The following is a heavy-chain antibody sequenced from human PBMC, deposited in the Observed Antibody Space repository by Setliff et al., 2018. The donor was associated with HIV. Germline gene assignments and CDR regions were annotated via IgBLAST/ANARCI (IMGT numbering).Heavy chain of an antibody. V-gene: IGHV1-18*04. CDR2: ISAYNGNT. D-gene: IGHD1-1*01. Sequence: ASVKVSCKATEYMILAYKMNWVRQAPGQGLEWMGWISAYNGNTNYAQKLKGRVTMTTDTSTSTAYMEVRSLRSDDTAVYYCARKGTGDAFDIWGQGTMVTVSS. J-gene: IGHJ3*02. CDR3: ARKGTGDAFDI. CDR1: EYMILAYK.